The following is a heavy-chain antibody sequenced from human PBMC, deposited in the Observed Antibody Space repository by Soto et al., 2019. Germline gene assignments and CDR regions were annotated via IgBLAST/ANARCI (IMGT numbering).Heavy chain of an antibody. CDR1: GDSVSSNSAA. V-gene: IGHV6-1*01. CDR3: TKQKGDSRTYNGMDV. CDR2: AYYRSQWYY. Sequence: QVQLQQSGPGLVKPSQTLSLTCAISGDSVSSNSAAWNWIRQSPSRGLEWLGRAYYRSQWYYDSALCGRSRITVIPDTSKNQFSLQLNSVPPEDTAVYYCTKQKGDSRTYNGMDVWGQGTTVTVSS. D-gene: IGHD2-21*02. J-gene: IGHJ6*02.